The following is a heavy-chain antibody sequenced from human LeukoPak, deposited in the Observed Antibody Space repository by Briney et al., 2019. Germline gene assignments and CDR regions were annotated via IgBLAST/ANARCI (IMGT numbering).Heavy chain of an antibody. V-gene: IGHV3-23*01. J-gene: IGHJ3*02. CDR1: GFAFSSYA. CDR2: ISGSGGSS. CDR3: TEHRGGWIDAFDI. D-gene: IGHD5-12*01. Sequence: GGSLRLSCAASGFAFSSYAMTWVRQAPGKGLEWVSGISGSGGSSYSADSVKGRFTISRDNSKKTLYMQMNSLRAEDMAVYYCTEHRGGWIDAFDIWGQGTMVTVSS.